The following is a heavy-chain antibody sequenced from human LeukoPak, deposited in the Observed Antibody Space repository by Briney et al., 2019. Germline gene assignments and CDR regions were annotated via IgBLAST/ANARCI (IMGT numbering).Heavy chain of an antibody. CDR2: ISGSSNSI. CDR1: GFTFSSYS. Sequence: PGGSLRLSCAASGFTFSSYSMNWVRQTPGKGLEWVSFISGSSNSISYADSVKGRFSISRDNAKNSLYLQMNSLRDEDTAVYYCARQFDSWGQGTPVTVSS. V-gene: IGHV3-48*02. J-gene: IGHJ4*02. CDR3: ARQFDS.